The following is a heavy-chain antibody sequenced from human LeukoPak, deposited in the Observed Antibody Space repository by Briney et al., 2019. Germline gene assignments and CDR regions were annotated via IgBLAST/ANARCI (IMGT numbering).Heavy chain of an antibody. CDR2: ISSGSRYI. D-gene: IGHD2-2*02. V-gene: IGHV3-21*01. CDR3: ARHLFDIVVVPSAIDSFDI. CDR1: GFTFSGHA. Sequence: GGSLRLSCAASGFTFSGHAMTWVRQAPGKGLQWVSSISSGSRYISYAESLRGRFTTSRDNAKNSLFLQMNSLGAEDTALYFCARHLFDIVVVPSAIDSFDIWGQGTMVTVSS. J-gene: IGHJ3*02.